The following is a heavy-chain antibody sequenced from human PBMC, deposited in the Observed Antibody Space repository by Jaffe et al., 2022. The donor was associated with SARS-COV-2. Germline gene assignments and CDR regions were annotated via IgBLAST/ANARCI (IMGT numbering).Heavy chain of an antibody. CDR1: GFTFSNAW. CDR2: IESEADGGTT. J-gene: IGHJ4*02. CDR3: TTLAY. V-gene: IGHV3-15*02. Sequence: EVQLVESGGTLVKPGGSLRISCAASGFTFSNAWMSWVRRAPGRGLEWVGRIESEADGGTTVYAAPVKGRFTISRDDSKNILFLQMNSLKIEDTAMYYCTTLAYWGQGTLVTVSS.